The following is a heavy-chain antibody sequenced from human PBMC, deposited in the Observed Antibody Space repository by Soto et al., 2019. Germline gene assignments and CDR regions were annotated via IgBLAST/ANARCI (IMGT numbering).Heavy chain of an antibody. V-gene: IGHV3-23*01. CDR2: IWHRDGHT. D-gene: IGHD4-17*01. CDR3: ATETYGGR. Sequence: PVGSLRLSCAASGFPFSSYDMSWVRQAPGKGLEWVSVIWHRDGHTYYADSVKGRFTISKDNSKNTLYLQMNSLRAEDTAVYYCATETYGGRWGQGTLVTVSS. CDR1: GFPFSSYD. J-gene: IGHJ4*02.